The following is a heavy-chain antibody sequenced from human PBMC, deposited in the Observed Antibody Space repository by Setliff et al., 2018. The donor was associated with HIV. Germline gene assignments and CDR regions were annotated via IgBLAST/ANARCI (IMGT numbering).Heavy chain of an antibody. CDR2: ISSSSSYT. V-gene: IGHV3-21*01. CDR3: ARLGPVVTETSYDY. Sequence: KTGGSLRLSCAASGFTFSSYSMNWVRQAPGKGLEWVSYISSSSSYTHYADSVKGRFTISRDNAKNSLYLQMSSLRAEDTALYYCARLGPVVTETSYDYWGQGTLVTVSS. D-gene: IGHD2-21*02. J-gene: IGHJ4*02. CDR1: GFTFSSYS.